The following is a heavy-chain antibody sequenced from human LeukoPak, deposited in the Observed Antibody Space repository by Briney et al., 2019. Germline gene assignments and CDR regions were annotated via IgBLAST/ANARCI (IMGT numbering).Heavy chain of an antibody. CDR3: AREAQIWFGQNYYYYYMDV. V-gene: IGHV4-59*01. CDR2: IYYSGST. J-gene: IGHJ6*03. CDR1: GGSISSYY. D-gene: IGHD3-10*01. Sequence: PSETLSLTCTVSGGSISSYYWSWIRQPPGKGLEWIGYIYYSGSTNYNPSLKSRVTISVDTSKNQFSLKLSSVTAADTAVYYCAREAQIWFGQNYYYYYMDVWGKGTTVTVSS.